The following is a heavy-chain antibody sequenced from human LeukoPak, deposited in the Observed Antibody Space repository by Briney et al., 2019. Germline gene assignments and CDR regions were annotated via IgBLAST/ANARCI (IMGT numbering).Heavy chain of an antibody. V-gene: IGHV3-30*03. J-gene: IGHJ6*03. CDR1: GFTFSSYG. Sequence: PGGSLRLSCAASGFTFSSYGMHWVRQAPGKGLEWVAVISYDGSNKYYADSVKGRFTISRDNSKNTLYLQMNSLRAEDTAVYYCARFSEVYYYVDVWGTGTTVTVSS. D-gene: IGHD2/OR15-2a*01. CDR3: ARFSEVYYYVDV. CDR2: ISYDGSNK.